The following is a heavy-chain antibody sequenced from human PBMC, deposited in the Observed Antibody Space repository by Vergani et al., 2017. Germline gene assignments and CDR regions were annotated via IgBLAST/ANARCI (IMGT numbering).Heavy chain of an antibody. Sequence: EVQLLQSEGAVVQPGGSLRLSCVASGFTFSSHAMSWVRQGHGQGLEWVSSIKNTGDSNHYADSVKGRFTISRDNSKNTLYLQMNSLRVEDTAVYYGVKDAGGYENVFDSWGQGTLVTVSS. D-gene: IGHD5-12*01. CDR2: IKNTGDSN. CDR1: GFTFSSHA. J-gene: IGHJ4*02. CDR3: VKDAGGYENVFDS. V-gene: IGHV3-23*01.